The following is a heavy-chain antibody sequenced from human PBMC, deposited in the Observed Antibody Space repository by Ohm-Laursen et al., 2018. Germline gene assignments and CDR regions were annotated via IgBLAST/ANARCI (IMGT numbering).Heavy chain of an antibody. CDR1: GYTFTSYG. CDR3: ARAVPIETGIVVVITPPDY. Sequence: ASVKVSCKASGYTFTSYGISWVRQAPGQGLEWMGWISAYNGNTNYAQKLQGRVTMTTDTSTSTAYMELRSLRSDDTAVYYCARAVPIETGIVVVITPPDYWGQGTLVTVSS. D-gene: IGHD3-22*01. V-gene: IGHV1-18*01. CDR2: ISAYNGNT. J-gene: IGHJ4*02.